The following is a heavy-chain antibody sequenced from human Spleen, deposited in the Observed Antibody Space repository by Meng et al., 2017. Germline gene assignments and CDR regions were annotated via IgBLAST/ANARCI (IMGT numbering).Heavy chain of an antibody. CDR2: IFHSGRT. CDR1: GYSISSGFH. Sequence: SETLSLTCTVSGYSISSGFHWGWIRQPPGKGLEWIGSIFHSGRTYYNPSLKSRVTISVDTSKNQFSLNLSSVTAADTAVYFCARDLAAVAGTEYFDYWGQGTVVTVSS. J-gene: IGHJ4*02. V-gene: IGHV4-38-2*02. CDR3: ARDLAAVAGTEYFDY. D-gene: IGHD6-13*01.